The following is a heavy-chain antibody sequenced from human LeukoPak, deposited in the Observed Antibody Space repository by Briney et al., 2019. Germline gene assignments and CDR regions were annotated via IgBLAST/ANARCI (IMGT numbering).Heavy chain of an antibody. CDR1: GGSISSYY. J-gene: IGHJ4*02. CDR2: IYPGDSDT. Sequence: ETLSLTCTVSGGSISSYYWSWIRQPPGKGLEWMGIIYPGDSDTRYSPSFQGQVTISADKSISTAYLQWSSLKASDTAMYYCARSGGSGSYLGYWGQGTLVTVSS. D-gene: IGHD3-10*01. CDR3: ARSGGSGSYLGY. V-gene: IGHV5-51*01.